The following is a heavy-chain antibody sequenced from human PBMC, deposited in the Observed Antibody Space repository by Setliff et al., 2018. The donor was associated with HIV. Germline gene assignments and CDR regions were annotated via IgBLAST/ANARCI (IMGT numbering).Heavy chain of an antibody. D-gene: IGHD3-16*02. V-gene: IGHV1-46*01. CDR2: INPSGGST. CDR3: ARDVTPTYVRPDRGASDY. Sequence: ASVKVSCKASGFTFTSSAMHWVRQAPGQGLEWMGIINPSGGSTSYAQKFQGRVTMTRDTSTSTVYMELSSLRSEDTAVYYCARDVTPTYVRPDRGASDYWGQGTLVTVSS. CDR1: GFTFTSSA. J-gene: IGHJ4*02.